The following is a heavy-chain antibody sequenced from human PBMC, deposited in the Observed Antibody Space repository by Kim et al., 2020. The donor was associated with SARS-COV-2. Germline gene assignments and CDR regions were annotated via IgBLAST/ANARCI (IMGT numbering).Heavy chain of an antibody. Sequence: VKGRFTISRDDSKNTLYLQMNSLKTEDTAVYYCTTVVMLGWNWRVESFDYWGQGTLVTVSS. D-gene: IGHD3-16*01. V-gene: IGHV3-15*01. J-gene: IGHJ4*02. CDR3: TTVVMLGWNWRVESFDY.